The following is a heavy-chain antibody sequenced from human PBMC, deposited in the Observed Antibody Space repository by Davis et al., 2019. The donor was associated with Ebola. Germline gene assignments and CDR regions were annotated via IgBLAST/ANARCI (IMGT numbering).Heavy chain of an antibody. D-gene: IGHD4-17*01. J-gene: IGHJ4*02. V-gene: IGHV3-21*01. CDR2: ISSSSSYI. CDR1: GFTFSSYS. Sequence: GESLKISCAASGFTFSSYSMNWVRQAPGKGLEWVSSISSSSSYIYYADSVKGRFTISRDNAKNSLYLQMNSLRAEDTAVYYCARGTTLTYGDYVGYWGQGTLVTVSS. CDR3: ARGTTLTYGDYVGY.